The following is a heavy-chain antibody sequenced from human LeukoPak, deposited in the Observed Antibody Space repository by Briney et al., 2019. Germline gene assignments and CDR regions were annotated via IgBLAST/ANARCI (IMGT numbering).Heavy chain of an antibody. CDR1: GGSFSGYY. CDR3: ARLAAVEPHYYYYYYMDV. D-gene: IGHD6-13*01. CDR2: INHSGST. Sequence: PSETLSLTCAVYGGSFSGYYWSWIHQPPGKGLEWIGEINHSGSTNYNPSLKSRVTISVDTSKNQFSLKLSSVTAADTAVYYCARLAAVEPHYYYYYYMDVWGKGTTVTISS. J-gene: IGHJ6*03. V-gene: IGHV4-34*01.